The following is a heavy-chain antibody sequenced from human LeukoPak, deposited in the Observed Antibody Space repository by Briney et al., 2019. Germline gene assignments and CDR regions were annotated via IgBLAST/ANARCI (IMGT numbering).Heavy chain of an antibody. CDR3: ARQETVTTYYYYYYGMDV. CDR2: ISHRGST. V-gene: IGHV4-34*01. D-gene: IGHD4-17*01. CDR1: GESLSGYF. Sequence: PSETLSLTCVVSGESLSGYFWNWIRQPPGKGLEWLGEISHRGSTFYNPSLKSRVTISVDMTENQLSLKLASVTAADTAVYYCARQETVTTYYYYYYGMDVWGQRTTVTVSS. J-gene: IGHJ6*02.